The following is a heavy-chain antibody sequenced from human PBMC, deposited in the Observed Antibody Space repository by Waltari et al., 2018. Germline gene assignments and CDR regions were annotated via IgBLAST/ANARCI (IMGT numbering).Heavy chain of an antibody. CDR1: GFTFSRYW. CDR3: ARKGYHHAFDI. Sequence: EVQLVESGGGLVQPGGSLRLSCEASGFTFSRYWMSGVRQAPGKGLDWVANIKQDGSEKYYVDSVKGRFTISRDNAKNSLYLQMNSLRAEDTAVYYCARKGYHHAFDIWGQGTMVTVSS. D-gene: IGHD2-2*01. CDR2: IKQDGSEK. V-gene: IGHV3-7*01. J-gene: IGHJ3*02.